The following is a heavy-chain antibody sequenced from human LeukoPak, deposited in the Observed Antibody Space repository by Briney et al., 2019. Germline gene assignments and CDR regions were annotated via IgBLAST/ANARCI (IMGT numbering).Heavy chain of an antibody. V-gene: IGHV3-23*01. D-gene: IGHD5-24*01. J-gene: IGHJ4*02. Sequence: GGSLRLSCVASGFTFTNYAMSWVRQTPGKGLERGLEWVSAISGSGGTTLYADSVKGRFTISRDNSKNTVLLQMNSLRADDTAVYYCARGARENGFNPWGQGTLVTVSS. CDR1: GFTFTNYA. CDR2: ISGSGGTT. CDR3: ARGARENGFNP.